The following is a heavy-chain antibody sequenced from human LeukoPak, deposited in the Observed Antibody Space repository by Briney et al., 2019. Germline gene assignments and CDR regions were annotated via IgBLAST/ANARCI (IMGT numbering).Heavy chain of an antibody. CDR3: ARIAVAGIDY. CDR2: ISGSGGST. CDR1: GFTISSYA. Sequence: PGGSLRLSCAASGFTISSYAMSWVRQAPGKGLEWVSAISGSGGSTYYADSVKGRFTISRDNAKNSLYLQMNSLRAEDTAVYYCARIAVAGIDYWGQGTLVTVSS. D-gene: IGHD6-19*01. J-gene: IGHJ4*02. V-gene: IGHV3-23*01.